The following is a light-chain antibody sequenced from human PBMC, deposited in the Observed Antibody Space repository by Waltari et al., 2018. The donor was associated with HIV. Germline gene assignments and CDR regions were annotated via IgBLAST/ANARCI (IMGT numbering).Light chain of an antibody. Sequence: EIVLTQSPAILSLSLGETATLSCRASHTVSGYLAWYQKKPGQVLRLLIYDASNRAPGIPDRFSGRGSGTDYTLTISNLEPEDFAVYYCHQRHNWLSFGGGTKVELK. CDR2: DAS. V-gene: IGKV3-11*01. CDR1: HTVSGY. CDR3: HQRHNWLS. J-gene: IGKJ4*01.